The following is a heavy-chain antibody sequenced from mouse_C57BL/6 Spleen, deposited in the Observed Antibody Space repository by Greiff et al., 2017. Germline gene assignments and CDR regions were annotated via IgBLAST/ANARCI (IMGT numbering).Heavy chain of an antibody. CDR2: IRSKSNNYAT. D-gene: IGHD2-3*01. J-gene: IGHJ2*01. V-gene: IGHV10-1*01. CDR1: GFSFNTYA. Sequence: GGGLVQPKGSLKLSCAASGFSFNTYAMNWVRQAPGKGLEWVARIRSKSNNYATYYADSVKDRFTISRDDSESMLYLQMNNLKTEDTAMYYCVRQQIYDGYYYCDYWGQGTTLTVSS. CDR3: VRQQIYDGYYYCDY.